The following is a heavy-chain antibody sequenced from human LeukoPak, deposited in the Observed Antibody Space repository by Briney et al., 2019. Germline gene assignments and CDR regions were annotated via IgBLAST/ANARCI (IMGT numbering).Heavy chain of an antibody. CDR3: AKERNLEVAVAGTIFDY. J-gene: IGHJ4*02. D-gene: IGHD6-19*01. Sequence: GGSLRLSCAASGFTVSSNYMSWVRQAPGKGLEWVSVNYSGGSTYYADSVKGRFTISRDNSKNMIYLEMNSLRAEDTAVYYCAKERNLEVAVAGTIFDYWGQGTLVTVSS. V-gene: IGHV3-66*01. CDR2: NYSGGST. CDR1: GFTVSSNY.